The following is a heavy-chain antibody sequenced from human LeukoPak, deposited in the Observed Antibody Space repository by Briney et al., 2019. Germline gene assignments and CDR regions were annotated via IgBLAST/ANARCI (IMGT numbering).Heavy chain of an antibody. Sequence: PGGSLRLSCAASGFTFSSYSMNWVRQAPGKGLEWVSSISSSSSYIYYADSVKGRFTISRDNAKNSLYLQMNSLRAEDTAVYYCASGGIICSGGSCYSYYFDYWGRGTLVTVSS. CDR1: GFTFSSYS. CDR2: ISSSSSYI. V-gene: IGHV3-21*01. D-gene: IGHD2-15*01. J-gene: IGHJ4*02. CDR3: ASGGIICSGGSCYSYYFDY.